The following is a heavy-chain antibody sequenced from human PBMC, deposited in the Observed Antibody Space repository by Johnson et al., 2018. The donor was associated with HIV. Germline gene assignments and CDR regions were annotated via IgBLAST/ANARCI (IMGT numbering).Heavy chain of an antibody. CDR1: GFTFSSYW. D-gene: IGHD3-22*01. V-gene: IGHV3-74*01. CDR2: INGDGSST. Sequence: VQLVESGGGLFQPGGSLRLSCAASGFTFSSYWMDWVRQAPGKGLVWVSRINGDGSSTTYADSVKGRFTTSRDNAKNTLYLQMNSLRAEDTAVYYCARKYYDRSVYIDASDIWGQGTMVTVSS. J-gene: IGHJ3*02. CDR3: ARKYYDRSVYIDASDI.